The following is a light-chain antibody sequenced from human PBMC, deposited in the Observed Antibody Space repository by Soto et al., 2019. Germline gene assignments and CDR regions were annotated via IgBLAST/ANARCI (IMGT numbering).Light chain of an antibody. J-gene: IGKJ2*01. V-gene: IGKV1-5*03. CDR2: KAS. Sequence: DIQMTQSPSTLSASFGDRVTITCRASQSINRWLAWYQQKPGKAPKLLIYKASTLESGVPSRFRGGGLGTEFSLNITSLQPDDFETYYCQQYSTYPYIFGQGTKVDIK. CDR3: QQYSTYPYI. CDR1: QSINRW.